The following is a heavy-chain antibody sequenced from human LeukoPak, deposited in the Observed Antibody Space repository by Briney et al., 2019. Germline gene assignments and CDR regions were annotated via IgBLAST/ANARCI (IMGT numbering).Heavy chain of an antibody. CDR3: ARRVGGGTTVTMDY. V-gene: IGHV1-2*02. CDR1: GYTFTSYY. CDR2: INPNSGGT. J-gene: IGHJ4*02. D-gene: IGHD4-11*01. Sequence: ASVKVSCKASGYTFTSYYMHWVRQAPGQGLEWMGWINPNSGGTMYAQKFQGRVTMTRDTSINTAYMELSTLRSDDTAVYCCARRVGGGTTVTMDYWGQGTLVTVSS.